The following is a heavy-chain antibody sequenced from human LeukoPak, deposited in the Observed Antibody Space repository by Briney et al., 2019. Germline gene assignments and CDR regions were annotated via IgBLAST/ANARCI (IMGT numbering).Heavy chain of an antibody. D-gene: IGHD5-24*01. CDR1: GYTFTGYY. CDR2: INPNSGGT. J-gene: IGHJ4*02. V-gene: IGHV1-2*02. Sequence: ASVKVSCKASGYTFTGYYMHWVRQAPGQGLEWMGWINPNSGGTNYAQKFQGRVTMTRDTSISTAYMELSRLRSDDTAVYYCARCERWLQFESPNFDYWGQGTLVTVSS. CDR3: ARCERWLQFESPNFDY.